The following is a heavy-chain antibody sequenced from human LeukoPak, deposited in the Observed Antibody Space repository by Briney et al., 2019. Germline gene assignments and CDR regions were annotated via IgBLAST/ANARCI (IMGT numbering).Heavy chain of an antibody. CDR1: GYTLTELS. Sequence: ASVKVSCKVSGYTLTELSMHWVRQAPGKGLEWMGGFDPEDGETIYAQKFQGRVTMTEDTSTDTAYMELSSLRAEDTAVYYCAKDQGYCSSTSCYANYYFDYWGQGTLVTVSS. CDR3: AKDQGYCSSTSCYANYYFDY. D-gene: IGHD2-2*01. CDR2: FDPEDGET. V-gene: IGHV1-24*01. J-gene: IGHJ4*02.